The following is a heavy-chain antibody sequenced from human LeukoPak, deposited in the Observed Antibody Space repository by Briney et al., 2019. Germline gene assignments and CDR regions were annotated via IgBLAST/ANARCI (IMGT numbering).Heavy chain of an antibody. V-gene: IGHV3-30*03. Sequence: PGGSLRLSCAASGFTFSSYGMHWVRQAPGKGLEWVAVISYDGSNKYYADSVKGRFTISRDNAKNSLYLQMNSLRDEDTAVYYCARDGGYNWNDEDYWGQGTLVTVSS. CDR3: ARDGGYNWNDEDY. CDR1: GFTFSSYG. D-gene: IGHD1-1*01. CDR2: ISYDGSNK. J-gene: IGHJ4*02.